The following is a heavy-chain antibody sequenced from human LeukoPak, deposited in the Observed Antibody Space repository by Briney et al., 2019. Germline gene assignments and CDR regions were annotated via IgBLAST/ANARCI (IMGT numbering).Heavy chain of an antibody. CDR3: ATEAPIAVAGYYFDY. V-gene: IGHV1-24*01. J-gene: IGHJ4*02. D-gene: IGHD6-19*01. CDR2: FDPEDGET. Sequence: ASVKVSCKVSGYTLTELSMHWVRQAPGKGLEWMGGFDPEDGETIYAQKFQGRVTITEDTSTDTAYMELSSLRSEDTAVYYCATEAPIAVAGYYFDYWGQGTLVTVSS. CDR1: GYTLTELS.